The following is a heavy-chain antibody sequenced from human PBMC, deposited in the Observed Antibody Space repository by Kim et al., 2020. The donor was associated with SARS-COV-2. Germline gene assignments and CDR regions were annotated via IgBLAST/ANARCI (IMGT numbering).Heavy chain of an antibody. V-gene: IGHV4-59*01. CDR1: GGSISSYY. CDR3: ARDRIAGDDSDAFDI. D-gene: IGHD6-13*01. J-gene: IGHJ3*02. CDR2: IYYSGST. Sequence: SETLSLTCTVSGGSISSYYWSWIRQPPGKGLEWIGYIYYSGSTNYNPSLKSRVTISVDTSKNQFSLKLSSVTAADTAVYYCARDRIAGDDSDAFDIWGQGTMVTVSS.